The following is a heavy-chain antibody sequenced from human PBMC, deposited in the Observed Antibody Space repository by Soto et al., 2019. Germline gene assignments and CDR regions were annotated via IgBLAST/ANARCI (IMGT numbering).Heavy chain of an antibody. J-gene: IGHJ4*02. D-gene: IGHD6-19*01. V-gene: IGHV3-48*03. CDR1: GFTFSNYE. Sequence: EVQLVESGGGLVQSGGSLRLSCAASGFTFSNYEMNWVRQAPGTGLEWLSYISSSGSNIYYADSVKGRFTISRDNAKNSRYLQMNSLRAEDTAVYYCARDKGADTGAIDYWGQGTLVTVSS. CDR2: ISSSGSNI. CDR3: ARDKGADTGAIDY.